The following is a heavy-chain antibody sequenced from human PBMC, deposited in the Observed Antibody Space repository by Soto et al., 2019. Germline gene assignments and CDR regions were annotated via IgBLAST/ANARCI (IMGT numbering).Heavy chain of an antibody. D-gene: IGHD3-3*01. V-gene: IGHV3-23*01. J-gene: IGHJ4*02. CDR2: ISGSGGST. Sequence: EVQLLESGGGLVQPGGSLRLSCAASGFTFSSYAMSWVRQAPGKGLEWVSAISGSGGSTYYADSVKGRFTISRDNSKNTLDLQMNSLRAEDTAVYYCAKDRGRTPYDFWSPFYFDYWGQGTLVTVSS. CDR1: GFTFSSYA. CDR3: AKDRGRTPYDFWSPFYFDY.